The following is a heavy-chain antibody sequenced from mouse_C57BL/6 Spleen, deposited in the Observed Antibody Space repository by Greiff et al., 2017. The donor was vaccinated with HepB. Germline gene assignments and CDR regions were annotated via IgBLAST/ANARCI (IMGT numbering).Heavy chain of an antibody. V-gene: IGHV1-62-2*01. CDR2: FYPGSGSI. CDR1: GYTFTEYT. CDR3: ARHEGDSSGYWAMDY. Sequence: ESGAELVKPGASVKLSCKASGYTFTEYTIHWVKQRSAQGLEWIGWFYPGSGSIKYNEKFKDKATLTADKSSSTVYMELSRLTSEDSAVYFCARHEGDSSGYWAMDYWGQGTSVTVSS. D-gene: IGHD3-2*02. J-gene: IGHJ4*01.